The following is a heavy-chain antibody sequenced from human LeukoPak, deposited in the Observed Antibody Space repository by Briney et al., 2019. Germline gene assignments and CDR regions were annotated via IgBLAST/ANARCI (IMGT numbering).Heavy chain of an antibody. J-gene: IGHJ6*02. CDR3: ASGHTTSTILILRYYYGMDV. Sequence: PSETLSLTCAVYGGSFSGYYWSWIRQPPGKGLEWIGEINHSGSTNYNPSLKSRATISVDTSKNQFSLKLSSVTAADTAVYYCASGHTTSTILILRYYYGMDVWGQGTTVTVSS. V-gene: IGHV4-34*01. CDR2: INHSGST. CDR1: GGSFSGYY. D-gene: IGHD2/OR15-2a*01.